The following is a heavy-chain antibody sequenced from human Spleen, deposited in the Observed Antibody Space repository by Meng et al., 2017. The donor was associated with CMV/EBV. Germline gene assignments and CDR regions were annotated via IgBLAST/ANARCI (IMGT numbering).Heavy chain of an antibody. V-gene: IGHV4-4*02. CDR3: ARDLGSGTNPFIIAAAGRGYYFDY. CDR2: IYHSGST. D-gene: IGHD6-13*01. Sequence: WSWVRQPPGKGLEWIGEIYHSGSTNYNPSLKSRVTISVDKSKNQFSLKLSSVTAADTAVYYCARDLGSGTNPFIIAAAGRGYYFDYWGQGTLVTVSS. J-gene: IGHJ4*02.